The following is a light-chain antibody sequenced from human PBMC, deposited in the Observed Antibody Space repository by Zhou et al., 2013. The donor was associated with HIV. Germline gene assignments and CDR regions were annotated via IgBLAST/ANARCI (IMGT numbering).Light chain of an antibody. Sequence: AIQLTQSPSSLSASVGDRVTISCRASQGISSALAWYQQKPGKAPKVVIFDASSLENGVPSRFSGSGSGTDFTLTISSLQPEDFATYYCQQYNSFSLTFGQGTKLEIK. J-gene: IGKJ1*01. CDR3: QQYNSFSLT. V-gene: IGKV1-13*02. CDR2: DAS. CDR1: QGISSA.